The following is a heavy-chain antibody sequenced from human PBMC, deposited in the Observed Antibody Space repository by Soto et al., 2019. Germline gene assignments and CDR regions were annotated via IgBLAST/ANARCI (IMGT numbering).Heavy chain of an antibody. D-gene: IGHD2-2*01. V-gene: IGHV4-30-4*01. J-gene: IGHJ4*02. CDR1: VGSIRSDDYY. CDR3: ARAWDIVVMSAAVGLDF. Sequence: SETLSLTCTVSVGSIRSDDYYWSWIRQPPGKGLEWIGYIYYSGTTYYNPSLRSRVSISIDTSKNQFSLQLTSVTAADTAVYYCARAWDIVVMSAAVGLDFWGQGTLVTVSS. CDR2: IYYSGTT.